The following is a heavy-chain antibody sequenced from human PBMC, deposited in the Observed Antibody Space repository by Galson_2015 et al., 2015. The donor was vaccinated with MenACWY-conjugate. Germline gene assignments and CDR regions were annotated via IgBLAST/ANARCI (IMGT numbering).Heavy chain of an antibody. D-gene: IGHD1-26*01. J-gene: IGHJ4*02. V-gene: IGHV3-48*02. CDR2: ITSSSSNTI. Sequence: SLRLSCAASGFSLSRYSMNWVRQAPGKGLEWISYITSSSSNTIYYADSVKGRFTISRDNAKNSLYLQMNSLRDEDTAVYYCARDPLGDRRFDYWGQGTLVTVSS. CDR1: GFSLSRYS. CDR3: ARDPLGDRRFDY.